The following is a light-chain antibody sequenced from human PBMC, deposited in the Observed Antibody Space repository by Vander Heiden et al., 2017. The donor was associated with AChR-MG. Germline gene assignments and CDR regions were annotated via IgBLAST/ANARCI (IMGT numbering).Light chain of an antibody. Sequence: EIVLTHSPATLSVSPGERATLSCRASQSVSRNLAWYQQKPGQAPTLLIYGASTRATGIPARFSASGSGTEFTLTISSLQSEDSAVYYCHQYKNGPPYTFGQGTKLEIK. CDR2: GAS. V-gene: IGKV3-15*01. CDR3: HQYKNGPPYT. J-gene: IGKJ2*01. CDR1: QSVSRN.